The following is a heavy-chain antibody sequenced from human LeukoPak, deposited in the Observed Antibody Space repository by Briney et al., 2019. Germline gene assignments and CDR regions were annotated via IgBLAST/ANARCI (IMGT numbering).Heavy chain of an antibody. D-gene: IGHD3-10*01. CDR3: ARVPLWFGELAPIDY. V-gene: IGHV4-30-4*01. Sequence: PSQTLSLTCTVSGGSISSGDYYRSWIRQPPGKGLEWIGYIYYSGSTYYNPSLKSRVTISVDTSKNQFSLKLSSVTAADTAVYYCARVPLWFGELAPIDYWGQGTLVTVSS. CDR2: IYYSGST. J-gene: IGHJ4*02. CDR1: GGSISSGDYY.